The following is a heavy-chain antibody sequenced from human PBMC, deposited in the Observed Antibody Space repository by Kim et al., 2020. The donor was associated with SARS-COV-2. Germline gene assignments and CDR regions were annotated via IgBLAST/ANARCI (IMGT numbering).Heavy chain of an antibody. CDR2: ISGSGSRT. CDR3: AKDPWGTMTDAFDI. V-gene: IGHV3-23*01. J-gene: IGHJ3*02. D-gene: IGHD3-16*01. Sequence: GGSLRLSCAASGFTLSSYAMSWVRQAPGKGLEWVSTISGSGSRTYYVESVKGRFTISSDNSKNTLYLQMNNLRAEDTAVYYCAKDPWGTMTDAFDIWGQGTMVTVSS. CDR1: GFTLSSYA.